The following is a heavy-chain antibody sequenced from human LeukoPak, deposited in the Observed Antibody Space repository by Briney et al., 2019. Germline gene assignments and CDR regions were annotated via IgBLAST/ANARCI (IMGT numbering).Heavy chain of an antibody. Sequence: ASVKVSCKASGYTFTSYDMNWVRQATGQGLEWMGWMNPNSGTTGYAQKLQGRVTMTRNTSISTAYMELSSLRSEGTAVYYCARRTGYYNYMDVWGKGTTVTVSS. CDR1: GYTFTSYD. V-gene: IGHV1-8*01. J-gene: IGHJ6*03. CDR2: MNPNSGTT. D-gene: IGHD2-8*02. CDR3: ARRTGYYNYMDV.